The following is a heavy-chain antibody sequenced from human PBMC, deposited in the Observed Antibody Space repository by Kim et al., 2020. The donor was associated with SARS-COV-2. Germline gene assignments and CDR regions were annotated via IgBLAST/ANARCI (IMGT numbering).Heavy chain of an antibody. CDR3: AREEDDYAGWFDP. J-gene: IGHJ5*02. V-gene: IGHV1-69*13. CDR2: IIPIFGTA. Sequence: SVKVSCKASGGTFSSYAISWVRQAPGQGLEWMGGIIPIFGTANYAQKFQGRVTITADESTSTAYMELSSPRSEDTAVYYCAREEDDYAGWFDPWGQGTLVTVSS. CDR1: GGTFSSYA. D-gene: IGHD4-17*01.